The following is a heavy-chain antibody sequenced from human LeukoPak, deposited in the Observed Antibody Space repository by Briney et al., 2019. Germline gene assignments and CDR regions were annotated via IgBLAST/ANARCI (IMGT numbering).Heavy chain of an antibody. Sequence: GGSLRLSCAASGFTFSSYAMSWVRQAPGKGLEWVSAISGSGGSTYYADSVKGRFTVSRDNSKNTLYLQMNSLRAEDTAVYYCAKMFYDSSGYGPIDYWGQGTLVTVSS. D-gene: IGHD3-22*01. CDR2: ISGSGGST. CDR3: AKMFYDSSGYGPIDY. CDR1: GFTFSSYA. V-gene: IGHV3-23*01. J-gene: IGHJ4*02.